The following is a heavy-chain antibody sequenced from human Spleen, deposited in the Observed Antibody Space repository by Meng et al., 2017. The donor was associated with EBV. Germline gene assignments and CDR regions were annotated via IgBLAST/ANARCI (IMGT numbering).Heavy chain of an antibody. CDR1: GASISGDPYY. CDR3: AREEDYGDRANWFDP. Sequence: QGPLQESGSGLLKPSQTLSLTCTISGASISGDPYYWTWIRQSPGKGLEWIGFIFYSGRTSSGTTYYNPSLRSRVSISVDTSKNQFSLKLISVTAADTAIYYCAREEDYGDRANWFDPWGQGALVTVSS. J-gene: IGHJ5*02. V-gene: IGHV4-30-4*01. D-gene: IGHD4-17*01. CDR2: IFYSGRTSSGTT.